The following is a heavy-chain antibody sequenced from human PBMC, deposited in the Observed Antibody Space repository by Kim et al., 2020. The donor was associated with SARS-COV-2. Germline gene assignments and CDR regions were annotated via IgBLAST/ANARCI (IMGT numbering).Heavy chain of an antibody. Sequence: SETLSLTCAVYGGSFSGYYWSWIRQPPGKGLEWIGEINHSGSTNYNPSLKSRVTISVDTSKNQFSLKLSSVTAADTAVYYCARERDYDFWSGGNWFDPWGQGTLVTVSS. D-gene: IGHD3-3*01. CDR1: GGSFSGYY. J-gene: IGHJ5*02. CDR2: INHSGST. CDR3: ARERDYDFWSGGNWFDP. V-gene: IGHV4-34*01.